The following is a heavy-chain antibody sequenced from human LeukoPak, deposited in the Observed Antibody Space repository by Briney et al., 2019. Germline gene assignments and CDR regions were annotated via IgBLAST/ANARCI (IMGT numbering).Heavy chain of an antibody. CDR3: ARVDVFGVVSSDYYYYYMDV. CDR2: FHQSGST. Sequence: SETLSLTCTVSGGSISSSDFYWGWIRQPPGKGLEWIGSFHQSGSTYYNPSLKSRVTISVDTSKNQFSLKLTSVTAADSAVYYCARVDVFGVVSSDYYYYYMDVWGKGTTVTVSS. CDR1: GGSISSSDFY. D-gene: IGHD3-3*01. J-gene: IGHJ6*03. V-gene: IGHV4-39*07.